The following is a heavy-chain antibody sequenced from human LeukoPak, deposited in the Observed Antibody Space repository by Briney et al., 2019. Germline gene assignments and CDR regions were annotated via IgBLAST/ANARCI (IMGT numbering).Heavy chain of an antibody. D-gene: IGHD5-18*01. CDR3: ARDFSARYTIDY. J-gene: IGHJ4*02. Sequence: PGGSLRLSCAASGFTVSSNYMSWVRQAPGKGLEWVSVIYSGGSTYYADSVKGRFTISRDNSKNTVYLQMSSLRPEDTAVYYCARDFSARYTIDYWGQGTLVTVSS. V-gene: IGHV3-53*05. CDR1: GFTVSSNY. CDR2: IYSGGST.